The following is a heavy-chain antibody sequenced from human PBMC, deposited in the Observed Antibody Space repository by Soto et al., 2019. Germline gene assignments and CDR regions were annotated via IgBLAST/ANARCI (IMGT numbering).Heavy chain of an antibody. J-gene: IGHJ5*02. V-gene: IGHV4-39*02. D-gene: IGHD3-10*01. Sequence: SETLSLTCTVSGGSISSGTYYWGWIRQPPGKGLEWIGSLYYTGRTNYSPSLKSRVTISVDTSKNHFSLNLTSVTAADTAVYYCARRLARGVIGWFDPWGQGTLVTVSS. CDR3: ARRLARGVIGWFDP. CDR2: LYYTGRT. CDR1: GGSISSGTYY.